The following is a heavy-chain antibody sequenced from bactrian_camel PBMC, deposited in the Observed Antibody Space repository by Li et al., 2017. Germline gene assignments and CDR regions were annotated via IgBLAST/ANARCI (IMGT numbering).Heavy chain of an antibody. Sequence: HVQLVESGGGSVEAGGSLTLTCVASGYTYNGYCMGWFRLAPGKEREGVAIIDADGSTFYADSVTGRFTISQDNSKNTLSLQMNDLKPEDTARYYCAPTPRPPPSVRYRGSPTCEVPNCWGQGTQVTVS. CDR2: IIDADGST. CDR1: GYTYNGYC. J-gene: IGHJ4*01. CDR3: APTPRPPPSVRYRGSPTCEVPNC. V-gene: IGHV3S1*01. D-gene: IGHD1*01.